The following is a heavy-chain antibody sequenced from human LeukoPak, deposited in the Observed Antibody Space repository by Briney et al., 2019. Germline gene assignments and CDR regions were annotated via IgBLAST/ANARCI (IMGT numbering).Heavy chain of an antibody. V-gene: IGHV3-30*18. D-gene: IGHD1-1*01. CDR3: AKSRSGSANWALQIFDN. CDR1: GFTFSSYG. CDR2: ISYDGTNK. J-gene: IGHJ4*02. Sequence: PGGSLRLSCAASGFTFSSYGIHWVRQAPGEGLEWVAFISYDGTNKYYADSVKGRFTISRDNSNNSLFVQMNSLRAEDTAVYFCAKSRSGSANWALQIFDNWGQGTLVTVSS.